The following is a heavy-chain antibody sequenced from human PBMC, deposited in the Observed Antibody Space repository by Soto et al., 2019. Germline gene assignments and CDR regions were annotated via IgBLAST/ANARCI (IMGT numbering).Heavy chain of an antibody. V-gene: IGHV4-30-2*01. Sequence: SETLCLTCAVSGGSISSGGDSWSWIRQPPGKGLEWIGYIYHSGSTYYNPSLKSRVTISVDRSKNQFSLKLSSVTAADTAVYYCARGMTTVTTLDYWGQGTLVTSPQ. D-gene: IGHD4-4*01. CDR3: ARGMTTVTTLDY. CDR2: IYHSGST. J-gene: IGHJ4*02. CDR1: GGSISSGGDS.